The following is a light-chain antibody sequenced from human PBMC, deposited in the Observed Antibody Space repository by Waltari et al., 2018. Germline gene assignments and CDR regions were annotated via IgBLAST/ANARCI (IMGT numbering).Light chain of an antibody. CDR1: SSNIGFNT. CDR2: PDN. V-gene: IGLV1-44*01. J-gene: IGLJ3*02. Sequence: QSVLTQPPSASGTPGQRVTISCSGTSSNIGFNTVSWYQQVPGTAPKLLIYPDNQRPSGVPDRFSGSKSGSSASLAISGLQSEDEADYYCAGWDDSLNGWVFGGGTKVTVV. CDR3: AGWDDSLNGWV.